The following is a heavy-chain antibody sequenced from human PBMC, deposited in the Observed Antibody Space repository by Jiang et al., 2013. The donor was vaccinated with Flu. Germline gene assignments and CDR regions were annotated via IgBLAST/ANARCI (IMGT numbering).Heavy chain of an antibody. CDR2: ISAYNGNT. CDR3: ARDRGISSGWYREYYFDY. J-gene: IGHJ4*02. V-gene: IGHV1-18*04. Sequence: TSYGISWVRQAPGQGLEWMGWISAYNGNTNYAQKLQGRVTMTTDTSTSTAYMELRSLRSDDTAVYYCARDRGISSGWYREYYFDYWGQGTLVTVSS. D-gene: IGHD6-19*01. CDR1: TSYG.